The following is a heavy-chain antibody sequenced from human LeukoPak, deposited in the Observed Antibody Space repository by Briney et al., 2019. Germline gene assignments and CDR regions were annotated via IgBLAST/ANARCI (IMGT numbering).Heavy chain of an antibody. CDR3: ARDLTAAWTVIGNY. J-gene: IGHJ4*02. CDR1: GYTFTSYY. CDR2: INPSSGRT. V-gene: IGHV1-46*01. Sequence: ASVKVSCKTSGYTFTSYYMHWVRQAPGQGLEWMGIINPSSGRTFYAQKFQGRVTMTSDTSTSTVYMELSSLRSEDTAVYYCARDLTAAWTVIGNYGGQGTLATVSS. D-gene: IGHD3-22*01.